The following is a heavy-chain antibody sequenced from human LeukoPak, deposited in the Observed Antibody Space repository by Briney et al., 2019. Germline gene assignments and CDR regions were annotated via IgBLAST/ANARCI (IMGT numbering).Heavy chain of an antibody. J-gene: IGHJ5*02. CDR1: GYTFTSYD. V-gene: IGHV1-8*01. D-gene: IGHD2-2*01. CDR3: ARYCSSTSCYPFP. Sequence: ASVKVSCKASGYTFTSYDINWVRQATGQGLEWTGWMNPNSGNTGYAQKFQGRVTMTRNTSISTAYMELSSLRSEDTAVYYCARYCSSTSCYPFPWGQGTLVTVSS. CDR2: MNPNSGNT.